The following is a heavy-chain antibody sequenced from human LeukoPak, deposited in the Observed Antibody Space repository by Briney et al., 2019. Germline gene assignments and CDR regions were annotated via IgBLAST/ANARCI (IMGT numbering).Heavy chain of an antibody. CDR1: GYTFTSYG. CDR2: TSAYNGNT. D-gene: IGHD2-2*01. Sequence: ASVKVSCKASGYTFTSYGISWVRQAPGQGLEWMGWTSAYNGNTNYAQKLQGRVTMTTDTSTRTAYMELRSLRSDDTAVYYCARDLRYCSSTSCYHDAFDIWGQGTMVTVSS. J-gene: IGHJ3*02. V-gene: IGHV1-18*01. CDR3: ARDLRYCSSTSCYHDAFDI.